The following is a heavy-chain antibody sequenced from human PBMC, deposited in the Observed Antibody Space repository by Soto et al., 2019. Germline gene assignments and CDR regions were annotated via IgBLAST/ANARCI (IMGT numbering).Heavy chain of an antibody. J-gene: IGHJ6*02. D-gene: IGHD3-10*01. V-gene: IGHV4-59*01. CDR2: IYYSGST. Sequence: ASETLSLTCTVSGGSISSYYWSWIRQPPGKGLEWIGYIYYSGSTNYNPSLKSRVTISVDTSKNQFSLKLSSVTAADTAVYYCARVRGYYYGMDVWGQGTTVTVSS. CDR3: ARVRGYYYGMDV. CDR1: GGSISSYY.